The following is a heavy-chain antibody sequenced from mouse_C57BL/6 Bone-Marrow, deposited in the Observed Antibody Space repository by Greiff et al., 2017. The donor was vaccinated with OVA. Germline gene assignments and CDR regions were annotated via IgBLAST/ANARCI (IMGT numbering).Heavy chain of an antibody. V-gene: IGHV1-22*01. CDR1: GYTFTDYN. Sequence: EVQRVESGPELVKPGASVKMSCKASGYTFTDYNMHWVKQSHGKSLEWIGYINPNNGGTSYNQKFKGKATLTVNKSSSTAYMELRSLTSEDSAVYYCARGTPYYGSSYGYFDYWGQGTTLTVSS. CDR2: INPNNGGT. J-gene: IGHJ2*01. CDR3: ARGTPYYGSSYGYFDY. D-gene: IGHD1-1*01.